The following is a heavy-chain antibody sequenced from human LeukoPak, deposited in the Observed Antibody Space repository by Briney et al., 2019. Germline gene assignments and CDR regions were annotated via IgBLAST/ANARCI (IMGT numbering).Heavy chain of an antibody. Sequence: GGSLRLSCTASGFTFGDYAMSWVRQAPGKGLEWVGFIRSKAYGGTTEYAASVKGRFTISRDDSKSIAYLQMNSLKTEDTAVYYCSGSTSWHLFDYWGQGTLVTVS. CDR3: SGSTSWHLFDY. CDR1: GFTFGDYA. CDR2: IRSKAYGGTT. J-gene: IGHJ4*02. V-gene: IGHV3-49*04. D-gene: IGHD2-2*01.